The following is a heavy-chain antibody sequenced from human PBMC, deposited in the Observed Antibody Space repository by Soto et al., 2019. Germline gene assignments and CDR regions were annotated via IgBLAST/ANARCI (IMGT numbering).Heavy chain of an antibody. V-gene: IGHV4-59*11. Sequence: QVQLQESGAGLVKPSETLSLTCTVAGGSLTDHYWNWFRQSPGKGLHWIGYVYYSGGTNYNPSLKSRVTMSVSTSKNQFSLNLRAVTAADPAVYYCARGNDWKSSTFDIWGQGTMVSVSS. J-gene: IGHJ3*02. CDR3: ARGNDWKSSTFDI. D-gene: IGHD2-21*01. CDR2: VYYSGGT. CDR1: GGSLTDHY.